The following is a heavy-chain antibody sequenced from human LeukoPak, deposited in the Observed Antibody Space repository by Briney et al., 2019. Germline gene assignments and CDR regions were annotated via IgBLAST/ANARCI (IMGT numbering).Heavy chain of an antibody. D-gene: IGHD3-22*01. CDR3: ARASEDYYDSSGYLDPDAFDI. Sequence: ASVKVSCKASGYTFTSYDINWVRQATGPGLEWMGWMNPNSGNTGYAQKFQGRVTITRNTSISTAYMELSSLRSEDTAVYYCARASEDYYDSSGYLDPDAFDIWGQGTMVTVSS. CDR2: MNPNSGNT. CDR1: GYTFTSYD. V-gene: IGHV1-8*03. J-gene: IGHJ3*02.